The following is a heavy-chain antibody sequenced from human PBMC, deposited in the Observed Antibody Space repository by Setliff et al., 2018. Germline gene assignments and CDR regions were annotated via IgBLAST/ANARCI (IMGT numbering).Heavy chain of an antibody. CDR1: GGPISPFY. J-gene: IGHJ4*02. CDR2: IFYTEKS. Sequence: PDTLSLTCTVTGGPISPFYWHWIRQSPGKGLEWIGYIFYTEKSSYNPPLKGRATISVDNSKNQFSLNLNSVTVADTAVYFCARGVRTGHLDSWGQGTLVTVSS. V-gene: IGHV4-59*12. D-gene: IGHD1-1*01. CDR3: ARGVRTGHLDS.